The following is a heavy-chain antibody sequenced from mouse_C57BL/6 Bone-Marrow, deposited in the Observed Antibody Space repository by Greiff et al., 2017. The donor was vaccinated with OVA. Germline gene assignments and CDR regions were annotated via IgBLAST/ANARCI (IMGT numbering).Heavy chain of an antibody. CDR3: VPSWFAY. J-gene: IGHJ3*01. Sequence: VQLQQSGPELVKPGASVKISCKASGYTFTDYYMNWVKQSHGKSLEWIGDINPNNGGTSYNQKFKGKATLTVDKSSSTAYMELRSLTSEDSAVYYCVPSWFAYWGQGTLVTVSA. CDR2: INPNNGGT. CDR1: GYTFTDYY. V-gene: IGHV1-26*01.